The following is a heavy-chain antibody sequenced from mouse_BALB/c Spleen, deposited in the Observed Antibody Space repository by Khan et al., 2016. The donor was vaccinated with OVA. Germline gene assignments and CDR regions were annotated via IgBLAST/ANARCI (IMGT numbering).Heavy chain of an antibody. D-gene: IGHD1-1*01. Sequence: VQLKESGPGLVKPSQSLSLTCTVTGYSITSNYAWNWIRQFPGNKLEWMGYISYSGRTSYIPSLKSRISITRDTSKNQFFLQLNSGTTEDTATYYCARWNYYGYAMDYWGQGTSVTVSS. J-gene: IGHJ4*01. V-gene: IGHV3-2*02. CDR3: ARWNYYGYAMDY. CDR1: GYSITSNYA. CDR2: ISYSGRT.